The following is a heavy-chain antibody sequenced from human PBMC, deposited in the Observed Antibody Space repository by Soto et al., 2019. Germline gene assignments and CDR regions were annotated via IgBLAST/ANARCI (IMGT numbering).Heavy chain of an antibody. D-gene: IGHD4-4*01. CDR2: IYPGDSDT. V-gene: IGHV5-51*01. CDR1: GYSFTSYW. CDR3: ARTHYRNYLPDYGMDV. J-gene: IGHJ6*02. Sequence: GESLKISCKGSGYSFTSYWIGWVRQMPGKGLEWMGIIYPGDSDTRYSPSFQGQVTISADKSISTAYLQGGSLKASDTAMYYCARTHYRNYLPDYGMDVWGQGTMVTFSS.